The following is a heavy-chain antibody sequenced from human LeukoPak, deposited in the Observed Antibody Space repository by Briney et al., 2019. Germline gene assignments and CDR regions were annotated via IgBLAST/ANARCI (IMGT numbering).Heavy chain of an antibody. V-gene: IGHV4-61*01. CDR2: IYYSGRT. D-gene: IGHD5-12*01. CDR3: AREGWLRYFDY. Sequence: PSETLSHTCTDPGGSVSSGSYYWRWIRQPPGKGLEWIWYIYYSGRTNYNPSLKSRVTISVDTSKNQFSLKLSSVTAADTAVYYCAREGWLRYFDYWGQGTLVTVSS. CDR1: GGSVSSGSYY. J-gene: IGHJ4*02.